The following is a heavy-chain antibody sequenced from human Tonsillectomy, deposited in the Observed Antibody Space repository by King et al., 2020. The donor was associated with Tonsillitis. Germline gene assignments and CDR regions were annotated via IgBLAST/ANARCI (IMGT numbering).Heavy chain of an antibody. D-gene: IGHD3-3*01. CDR3: ARVYDLWRRYYFDY. J-gene: IGHJ4*02. CDR2: ISAYKGNT. Sequence: QLVQSGAEVKKPGASVKVSCKASGYTFTNYSISWVRQAPGQGLEWMGWISAYKGNTNYAQKLQGRVTMNRDTSTSTAYIELRSLRYDDTAVYYCARVYDLWRRYYFDYWGQGTLVTVSS. CDR1: GYTFTNYS. V-gene: IGHV1-18*01.